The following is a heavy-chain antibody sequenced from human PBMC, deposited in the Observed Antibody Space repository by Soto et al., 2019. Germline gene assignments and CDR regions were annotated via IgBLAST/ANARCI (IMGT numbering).Heavy chain of an antibody. CDR1: GGSISSGDYY. CDR3: ARMTTVTTAFDY. CDR2: IYYSGST. V-gene: IGHV4-30-4*01. D-gene: IGHD4-17*01. J-gene: IGHJ4*02. Sequence: SETLSLTCTVSGGSISSGDYYWSWIRQPPGKGLEWIGYIYYSGSTNYNPSLKSRVTISVDTSKNQFSLKLSSVTAADTAVYYCARMTTVTTAFDYWGQGTLVTVSS.